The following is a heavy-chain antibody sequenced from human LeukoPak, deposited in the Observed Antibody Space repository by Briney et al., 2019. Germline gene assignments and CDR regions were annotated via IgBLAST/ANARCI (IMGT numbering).Heavy chain of an antibody. D-gene: IGHD1-14*01. CDR1: GGSISSSSYY. CDR2: IYYSGST. J-gene: IGHJ4*02. V-gene: IGHV4-39*07. Sequence: SETLSLTCTVSGGSISSSSYYWGWIRQPPGKGLEWIGSIYYSGSTYCNPSLKSRVTISVDTSKNQFSLKLSSVTAADTAVYYCARDAHLRTTIDYWGQGTLVTVSS. CDR3: ARDAHLRTTIDY.